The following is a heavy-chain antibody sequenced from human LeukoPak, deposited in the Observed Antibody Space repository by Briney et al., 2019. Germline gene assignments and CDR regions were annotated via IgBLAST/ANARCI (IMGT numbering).Heavy chain of an antibody. J-gene: IGHJ4*02. CDR3: ARGGSQFDY. D-gene: IGHD5-12*01. CDR1: GGSVSNDY. CDR2: IQYRGST. V-gene: IGHV4-59*02. Sequence: SETLSLTCSVSGGSVSNDYWSWIRQTPEKGLEWIAYIQYRGSTFYNPSLRSRVTISLDTSKNQFSLELASVTAADTAVYYCARGGSQFDYWGQGALDTVSS.